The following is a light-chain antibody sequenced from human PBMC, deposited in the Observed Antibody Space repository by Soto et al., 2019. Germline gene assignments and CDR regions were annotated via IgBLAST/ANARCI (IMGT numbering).Light chain of an antibody. CDR1: SSNIGSNY. J-gene: IGLJ2*01. CDR2: RTN. CDR3: AAWDDSLRGVV. V-gene: IGLV1-47*01. Sequence: QSVLTPPPSASGPPVQRVTIACSGGSSNIGSNYVYWYQPLPGTAPARLVYRTNLRPSGVPDRFSGSKSGTSASLAIVGLRAEEEDDYYCAAWDDSLRGVVFGGGTKLADL.